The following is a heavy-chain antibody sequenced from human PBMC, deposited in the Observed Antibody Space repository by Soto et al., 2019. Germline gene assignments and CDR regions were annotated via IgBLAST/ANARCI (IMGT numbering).Heavy chain of an antibody. CDR1: VFTFSSYW. V-gene: IGHV3-74*01. D-gene: IGHD2-2*03. CDR3: ARGVDIVGVPAAIHTDYYYYYMDG. CDR2: INSDGSST. Sequence: EVQLVESGGGLVQPGGSLRLSCAASVFTFSSYWMHWVRQAPGKGLVWVSRINSDGSSTSYADSVKGRFTISRDNAKKTLYQQMNSRRAEDTAVYYCARGVDIVGVPAAIHTDYYYYYMDGWGKGTTVTVSS. J-gene: IGHJ6*03.